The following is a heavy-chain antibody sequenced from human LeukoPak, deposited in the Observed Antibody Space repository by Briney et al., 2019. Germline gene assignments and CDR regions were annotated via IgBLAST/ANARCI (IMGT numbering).Heavy chain of an antibody. J-gene: IGHJ4*02. CDR2: IYYSGST. V-gene: IGHV4-61*08. D-gene: IGHD6-19*01. CDR3: ARIDRAVAGTIDY. CDR1: GGSISSGGYS. Sequence: SETLSLTCAVSGGSISSGGYSWSWIRQPPGKGLEWIGYIYYSGSTNYNPSLKSRVTMSVDTSKNQFSLKLSSVTAADTAVYYCARIDRAVAGTIDYWGQGTLVTVSS.